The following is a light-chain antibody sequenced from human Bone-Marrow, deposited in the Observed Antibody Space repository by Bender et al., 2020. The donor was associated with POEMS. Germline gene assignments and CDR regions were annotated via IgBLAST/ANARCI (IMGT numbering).Light chain of an antibody. J-gene: IGLJ3*02. CDR1: NIGSKS. CDR2: DDS. CDR3: YSATDNNGRV. Sequence: SYVLTQPPSVSVAPGKTASITCGGNNIGSKSVHWYQQKPGQAPVLVVYDDSDRPSRIPERFSGSNSGNTATLTISRVEAGDEADYYCYSATDNNGRVFGGGTKLTVL. V-gene: IGLV3-21*03.